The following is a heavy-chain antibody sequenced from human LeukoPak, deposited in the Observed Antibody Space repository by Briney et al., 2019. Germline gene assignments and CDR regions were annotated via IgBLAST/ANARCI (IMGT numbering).Heavy chain of an antibody. Sequence: ASVKVSCEASGYIFTSYGFAWVRQAPGQGLEWMGWISALNGNTNYAQKFQGRVTMTTDTSTSTAYMELRSLRSDDTAVYYCARAPPSQGIQLWPSYYYYGVDVWGQGTTVTVSS. D-gene: IGHD5-18*01. CDR3: ARAPPSQGIQLWPSYYYYGVDV. CDR2: ISALNGNT. J-gene: IGHJ6*02. CDR1: GYIFTSYG. V-gene: IGHV1-18*01.